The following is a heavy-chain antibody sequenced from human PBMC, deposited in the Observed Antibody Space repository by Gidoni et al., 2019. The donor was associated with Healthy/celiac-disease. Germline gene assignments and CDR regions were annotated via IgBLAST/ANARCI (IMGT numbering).Heavy chain of an antibody. CDR1: GFTCSDYY. CDR3: ARELDY. V-gene: IGHV3-11*06. Sequence: QVQLVEAGGGLVTPGGSLRLACAASGFTCSDYYMRWIRQAPGKGPEWVPYISSSSSYTNYAASVKGRFTISRDNAKNSLYLQMNSLSAEYTAVYYCARELDYWGQGTLVTVSS. CDR2: ISSSSSYT. J-gene: IGHJ4*02.